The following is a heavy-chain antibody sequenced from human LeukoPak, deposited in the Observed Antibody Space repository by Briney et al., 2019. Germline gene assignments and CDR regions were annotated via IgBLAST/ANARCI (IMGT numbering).Heavy chain of an antibody. Sequence: GGSLRLSCAASGFTFSSHAMSWVRQAPGKGLEWVSAISGSGGSTYYADSVKGRFTTSRDNSKNTLYLQMNSLRAEDTAVYYCAKEADLIVVVPATTDYWGQGTLVTVSS. D-gene: IGHD2-2*01. CDR1: GFTFSSHA. V-gene: IGHV3-23*01. CDR3: AKEADLIVVVPATTDY. J-gene: IGHJ4*02. CDR2: ISGSGGST.